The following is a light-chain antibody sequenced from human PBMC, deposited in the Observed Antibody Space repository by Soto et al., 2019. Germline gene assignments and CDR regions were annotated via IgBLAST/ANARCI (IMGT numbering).Light chain of an antibody. J-gene: IGKJ1*01. CDR1: QSVLYSSNNXNYXXY. CDR2: WAS. Sequence: DIVMTQSPDSLAVSLGERATINCKSSQSVLYSSNNXNYXXYLXWYQXKPXQPPKLLIYWASTRESGVPDRFSGSGSGTAFTHTIISLQAEDVAVDYCQQYYSTPWPVAQGTKVDIK. V-gene: IGKV4-1*01. CDR3: QQYYSTPWP.